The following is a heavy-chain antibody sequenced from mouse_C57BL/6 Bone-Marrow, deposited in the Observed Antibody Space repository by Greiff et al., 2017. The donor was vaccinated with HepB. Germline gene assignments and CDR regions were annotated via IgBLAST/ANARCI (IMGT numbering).Heavy chain of an antibody. CDR1: GYTFTSYW. CDR2: IDPSDSET. CDR3: ASGLLRYWYFDY. J-gene: IGHJ2*01. V-gene: IGHV1-52*01. Sequence: QVQLKQPGAELVRPGSSVKLSCKASGYTFTSYWMHWVKQRPIQGLEWIGNIDPSDSETHYNQKFKDKATLTVDKSSSTAYMQLSSLTSEDSAVYYCASGLLRYWYFDYWGQGTTLTVSS. D-gene: IGHD1-1*01.